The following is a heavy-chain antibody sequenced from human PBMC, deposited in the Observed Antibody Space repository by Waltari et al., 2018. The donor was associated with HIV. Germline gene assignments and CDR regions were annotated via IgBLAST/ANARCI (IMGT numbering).Heavy chain of an antibody. V-gene: IGHV3-21*01. J-gene: IGHJ3*02. Sequence: EVQLVESGGGLVKPGGSLGLSCAASGFPFSRFGMNWVCQAPGKGLEWVSSISSTTSYIYYADSVKGRFTMSRDNAKNSLYLQMNSLRVEDTAVYYCARDYGDFGSSAFDIWGQGTMVTVSS. CDR3: ARDYGDFGSSAFDI. CDR1: GFPFSRFG. CDR2: ISSTTSYI. D-gene: IGHD4-17*01.